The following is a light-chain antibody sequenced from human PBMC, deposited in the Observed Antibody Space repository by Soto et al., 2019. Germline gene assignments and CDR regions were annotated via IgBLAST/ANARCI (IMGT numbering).Light chain of an antibody. V-gene: IGKV1-5*03. CDR2: KAS. Sequence: DIQMTQSPSTLSASVGDRVTITCRASQSISSWLAWYQQKPGKAPKLLIYKASSLESGVPSRFSGGGSGTEITLTISSLQPDDFATYYCQQYNSYWTFGQGTKVDIK. CDR1: QSISSW. J-gene: IGKJ1*01. CDR3: QQYNSYWT.